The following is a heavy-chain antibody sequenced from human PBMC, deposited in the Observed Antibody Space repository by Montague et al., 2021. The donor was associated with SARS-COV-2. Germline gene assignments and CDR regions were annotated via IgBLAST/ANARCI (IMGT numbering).Heavy chain of an antibody. J-gene: IGHJ6*02. CDR2: IYYTGGT. CDR3: ARSSFVGYPSFGGGYYDGMDV. Sequence: SETLSLTCTVSGGSISSGCYYWGWIRQPPGKGLEWIGAIYYTGGTHQNPSLRSRVTISIDTSNNKISLKMTSVTAADTAVYYCARSSFVGYPSFGGGYYDGMDVGGQGTTVTVSS. D-gene: IGHD2-15*01. V-gene: IGHV4-39*01. CDR1: GGSISSGCYY.